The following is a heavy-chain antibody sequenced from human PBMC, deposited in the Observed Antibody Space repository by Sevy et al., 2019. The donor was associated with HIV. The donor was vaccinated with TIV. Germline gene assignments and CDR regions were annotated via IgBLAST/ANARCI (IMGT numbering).Heavy chain of an antibody. D-gene: IGHD3-10*02. Sequence: GGSLRLSCITSGFKLDDHAFSWVRQAPGKGLEWVSDFNWRGDSKTYADSVKGRFTISRDNAKNSLDLEMNSLRVEDTALYYCARAMFKSNPLNFDYWGQGALVTVSS. J-gene: IGHJ4*02. V-gene: IGHV3-20*04. CDR2: FNWRGDSK. CDR3: ARAMFKSNPLNFDY. CDR1: GFKLDDHA.